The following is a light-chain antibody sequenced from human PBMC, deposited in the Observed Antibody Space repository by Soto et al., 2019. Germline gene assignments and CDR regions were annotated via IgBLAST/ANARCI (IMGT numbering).Light chain of an antibody. J-gene: IGLJ3*02. Sequence: QSVLTQPPSVSAAPGQKVTISCSGSSSSIGKNYVSWYQQLPGTAPKLLIYDNDKRPSEIPDRFSGSKSGTSATLGITGLQTGDEADYYCGMWDSSLSVWVFGGGTKVTVL. CDR3: GMWDSSLSVWV. CDR1: SSSIGKNY. V-gene: IGLV1-51*01. CDR2: DND.